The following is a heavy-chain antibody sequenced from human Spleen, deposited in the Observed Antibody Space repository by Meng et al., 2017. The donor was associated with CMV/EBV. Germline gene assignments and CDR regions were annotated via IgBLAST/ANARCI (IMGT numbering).Heavy chain of an antibody. CDR1: GFTFSSYS. D-gene: IGHD5-18*01. V-gene: IGHV3-53*01. CDR3: AKTGGYSTAVWYFDY. Sequence: GGSLRLSCAASGFTFSSYSMNWVRQAPGKGLEWVSFIYRGGNTYYADSVKGRFTISRDNSKNTLYLQMNSLRADDMAVYYCAKTGGYSTAVWYFDYWGQGTLVTVSS. CDR2: IYRGGNT. J-gene: IGHJ4*02.